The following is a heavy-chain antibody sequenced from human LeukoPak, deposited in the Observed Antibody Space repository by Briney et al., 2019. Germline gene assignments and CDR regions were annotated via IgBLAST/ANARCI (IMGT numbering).Heavy chain of an antibody. J-gene: IGHJ4*02. V-gene: IGHV1-46*01. CDR2: INPSGGST. CDR3: ARGRQLWTFDY. D-gene: IGHD5-18*01. CDR1: GYTFTSYY. Sequence: GASVKVSCKASGYTFTSYYMHWVPQAPGQGLERMGIINPSGGSTSYAQKFQGRVTMTRDTSTSTVYMELSSLRSEDTAVYYCARGRQLWTFDYWGQGTLVTVSS.